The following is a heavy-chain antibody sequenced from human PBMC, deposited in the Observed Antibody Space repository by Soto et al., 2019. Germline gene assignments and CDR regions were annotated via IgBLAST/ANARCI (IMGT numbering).Heavy chain of an antibody. V-gene: IGHV5-51*01. Sequence: GESLKISGKTSGYSFLNYWIAWVRQMPGKGLEWMGIIYPGDSDARYSPSFQGQVTISADKSISTVYLPWSSLKASDTAMYYCARHIVETPMGASFDCLGRGTQFT. CDR1: GYSFLNYW. D-gene: IGHD5-18*01. CDR2: IYPGDSDA. CDR3: ARHIVETPMGASFDC. J-gene: IGHJ4*02.